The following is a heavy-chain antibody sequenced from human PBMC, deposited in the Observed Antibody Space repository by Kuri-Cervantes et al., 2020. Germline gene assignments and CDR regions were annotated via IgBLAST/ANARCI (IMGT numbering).Heavy chain of an antibody. D-gene: IGHD3-9*01. CDR2: IYHSGST. V-gene: IGHV4-30-2*01. Sequence: SETLSLTCTVSGGSISSGGYYWSWIRQHPGKGLEWIGYIYHSGSTYYHPSLKSRVTISVDRSKNQFSLKLSSVTAADTAVYYCARADYDILTGYLNWFDPWGQGTLVTVSS. J-gene: IGHJ5*02. CDR1: GGSISSGGYY. CDR3: ARADYDILTGYLNWFDP.